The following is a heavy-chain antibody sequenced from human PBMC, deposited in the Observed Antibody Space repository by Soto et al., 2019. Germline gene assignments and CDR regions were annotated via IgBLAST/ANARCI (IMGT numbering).Heavy chain of an antibody. Sequence: GGSLRLSCAASGFTVSSNYMYWVRQAPGKELEWVSVLYSGDSAYYADSVKGRFIISRDNSKNTLYLQMNSLRAEDTAVYYCARSRDYYDSSGYPSDGLDIWGQGTMVTVSS. CDR1: GFTVSSNY. D-gene: IGHD3-22*01. J-gene: IGHJ3*02. CDR2: LYSGDSA. CDR3: ARSRDYYDSSGYPSDGLDI. V-gene: IGHV3-66*01.